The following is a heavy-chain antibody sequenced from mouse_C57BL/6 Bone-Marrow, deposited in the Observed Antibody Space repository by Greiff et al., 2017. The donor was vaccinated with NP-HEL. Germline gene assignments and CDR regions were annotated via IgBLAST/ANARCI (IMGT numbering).Heavy chain of an antibody. J-gene: IGHJ1*03. V-gene: IGHV1-50*01. CDR1: GYTFTSYW. D-gene: IGHD1-1*01. CDR3: ARGSSYVNWYFDV. Sequence: QVQLQQPGAELVKPGASVKLSCKASGYTFTSYWMQWVKQRPGQGLEWIGEIDPSDSYTTYNQKFKGKATLTVDTSSSTAYMQLSSLTSEDSAVYYCARGSSYVNWYFDVWGTGTTVTVSS. CDR2: IDPSDSYT.